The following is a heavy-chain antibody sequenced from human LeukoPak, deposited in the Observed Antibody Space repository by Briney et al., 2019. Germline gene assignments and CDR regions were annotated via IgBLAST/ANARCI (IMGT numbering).Heavy chain of an antibody. D-gene: IGHD2-15*01. V-gene: IGHV4-39*01. CDR3: ARLYWSGGSCYLDS. CDR2: IYCSGGT. J-gene: IGHJ4*02. CDR1: GGSISSSSYY. Sequence: PSETLSLTCTVSGGSISSSSYYWGWIRQPPGKGLEWIGSIYCSGGTYYNPSLKSRVTISVDTSENQFSLKVTSVTAADTAVYYCARLYWSGGSCYLDSWGQGTLVTVSS.